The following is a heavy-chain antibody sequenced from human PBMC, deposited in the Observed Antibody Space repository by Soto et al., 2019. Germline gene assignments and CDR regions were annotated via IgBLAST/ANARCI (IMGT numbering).Heavy chain of an antibody. CDR3: AKDWSGNYGSGSYYNG. D-gene: IGHD3-10*01. CDR1: GFTFSSYG. J-gene: IGHJ4*02. V-gene: IGHV3-30*18. Sequence: QVQLVESGGGVVQPGRSLRLSCAASGFTFSSYGMHWVRQAPGKGLEWVAVILYDGSNKYYADSVKGRFTISRDNSKNTLYLQMNSLRAEDTAVYYCAKDWSGNYGSGSYYNGWGQGTLVTVSS. CDR2: ILYDGSNK.